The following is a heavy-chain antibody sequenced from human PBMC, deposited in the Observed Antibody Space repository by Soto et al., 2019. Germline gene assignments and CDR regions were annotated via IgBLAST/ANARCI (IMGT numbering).Heavy chain of an antibody. Sequence: QVQLVQSGAAVKKPGASVKVSCKASGYTFTSYEINWGRQATGQGLEGMGWMNRNSGNTGYAQKFQGRVTRTRNTSISTAYMELSRLRSEDTAVYYLARCQSGYSSGWLPNDYWGQGTLVTVSS. CDR2: MNRNSGNT. CDR3: ARCQSGYSSGWLPNDY. J-gene: IGHJ4*02. CDR1: GYTFTSYE. D-gene: IGHD6-19*01. V-gene: IGHV1-8*01.